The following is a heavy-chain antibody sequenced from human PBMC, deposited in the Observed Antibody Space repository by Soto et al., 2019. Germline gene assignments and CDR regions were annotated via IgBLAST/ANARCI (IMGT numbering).Heavy chain of an antibody. Sequence: QVQLVESGGGVVQPGRSLRLSCAASGFTFSNYPLHWVCQAPGKGLEWVAVISYDATTKYYADSVKGRFTISRDNSKNTLYLQMNSLRAEDTAVYYCARDPLVGAPDYFDYWGQGTLVTVSS. CDR2: ISYDATTK. J-gene: IGHJ4*02. V-gene: IGHV3-30-3*01. D-gene: IGHD1-26*01. CDR1: GFTFSNYP. CDR3: ARDPLVGAPDYFDY.